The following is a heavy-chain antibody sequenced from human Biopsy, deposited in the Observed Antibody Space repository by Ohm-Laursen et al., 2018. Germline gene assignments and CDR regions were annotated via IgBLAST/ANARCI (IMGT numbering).Heavy chain of an antibody. Sequence: SLRLSCAASGFSYSIYSMNGVRQAPGKGLEWVSFISSSSSYIYYADSVKGRFTVSRDNARDSLYLQMNSLRAEDTAVYYCARDVRPFTMIAEGDFDYWGQGSLVTVS. CDR3: ARDVRPFTMIAEGDFDY. V-gene: IGHV3-21*01. J-gene: IGHJ4*02. D-gene: IGHD3-22*01. CDR1: GFSYSIYS. CDR2: ISSSSSYI.